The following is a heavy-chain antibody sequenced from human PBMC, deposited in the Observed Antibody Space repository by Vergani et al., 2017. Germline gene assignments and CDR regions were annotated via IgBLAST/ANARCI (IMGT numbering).Heavy chain of an antibody. J-gene: IGHJ6*02. V-gene: IGHV1-69-2*01. D-gene: IGHD4-17*01. CDR2: VDPEDGET. Sequence: VQLVQSGAEVKKPGATMQISCTVSGYTFTDHYMHWVKQAPGKGLEWMGLVDPEDGETIYAEKFKGRVTIAENTSTDTAHFELSSLRSEDTAVYYCATPETVTTGGMEVWGQGTTVIVSS. CDR1: GYTFTDHY. CDR3: ATPETVTTGGMEV.